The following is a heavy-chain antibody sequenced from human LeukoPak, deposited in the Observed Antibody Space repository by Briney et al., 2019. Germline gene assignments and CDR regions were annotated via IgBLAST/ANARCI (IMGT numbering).Heavy chain of an antibody. D-gene: IGHD1-1*01. CDR2: IRGGGET. J-gene: IGHJ4*02. Sequence: PGGSLRLSCAASGFSFTNYAMSWVRQAPARGPEWGSRIRGGGETYCADSVKGRSTLSRDDSRNTVYLQMNNLRVDDTAIYYCAKANWVSNADAVWWGQGTQVTVSS. CDR3: AKANWVSNADAVW. V-gene: IGHV3-23*01. CDR1: GFSFTNYA.